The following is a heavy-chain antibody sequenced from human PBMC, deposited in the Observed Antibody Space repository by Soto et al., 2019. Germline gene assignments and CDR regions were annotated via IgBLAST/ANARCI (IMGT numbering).Heavy chain of an antibody. CDR3: ARARGGGGSQYWYFDL. J-gene: IGHJ2*01. Sequence: QVQLQESGPGLVKPSETLSLTCTVSGGSISSYYWSWIRQPPGKGLEWIGYIYYSGSTNYNPSLKSRVTISVDTSKIQFSLKLSSVTAAEAAVYYCARARGGGGSQYWYFDLWGRGTLVTVSS. CDR2: IYYSGST. V-gene: IGHV4-59*01. D-gene: IGHD1-26*01. CDR1: GGSISSYY.